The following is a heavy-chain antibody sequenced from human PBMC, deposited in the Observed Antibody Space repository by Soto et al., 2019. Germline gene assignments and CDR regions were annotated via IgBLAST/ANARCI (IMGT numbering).Heavy chain of an antibody. V-gene: IGHV3-23*01. J-gene: IGHJ4*02. CDR2: ICGSGDNT. D-gene: IGHD4-17*01. CDR1: GFTFSNYA. CDR3: AKDPLTVTPYFHY. Sequence: EVQVLESGGGLVQPGGSLRLSCAASGFTFSNYAMSWVRQAPGKGLEWVSTICGSGDNTDYLDSVKGRFTISRDNSKNTLYLQMNSLRAEDTAVYYCAKDPLTVTPYFHYRGQGTLVTVSS.